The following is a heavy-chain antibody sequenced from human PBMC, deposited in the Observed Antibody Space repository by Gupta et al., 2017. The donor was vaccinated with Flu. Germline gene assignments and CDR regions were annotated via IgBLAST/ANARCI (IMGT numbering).Heavy chain of an antibody. CDR3: ARDPGLAGGVYYGMDV. CDR1: GFTFSSYG. Sequence: QVQLVESGGGVVQPGRSLRLSCAASGFTFSSYGMHWVRQAPGKGLEWVAVIWYDGSNKYYADSVKGRFTISRDNSKNTLYLQMNSLRAEDTVVYYCARDPGLAGGVYYGMDVWGQGTTVTVSS. J-gene: IGHJ6*02. CDR2: IWYDGSNK. V-gene: IGHV3-33*01. D-gene: IGHD3-16*01.